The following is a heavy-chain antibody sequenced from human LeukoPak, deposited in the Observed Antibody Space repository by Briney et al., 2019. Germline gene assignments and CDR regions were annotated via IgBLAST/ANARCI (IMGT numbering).Heavy chain of an antibody. D-gene: IGHD5-24*01. J-gene: IGHJ4*02. CDR1: GFTFSSYS. Sequence: GGSLRLSCAASGFTFSSYSMNWVRQAPGKGLEWVSYISSSSNIINYADSVKGRFTISRDNAKNSLYLQMNNLRAEDTAVYYCARDPPASGETLPNAPFDYWGQGTLVTVSS. V-gene: IGHV3-48*01. CDR2: ISSSSNII. CDR3: ARDPPASGETLPNAPFDY.